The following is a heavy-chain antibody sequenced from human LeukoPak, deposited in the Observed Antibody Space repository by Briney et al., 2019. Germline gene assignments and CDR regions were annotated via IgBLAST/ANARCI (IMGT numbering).Heavy chain of an antibody. CDR1: GFTFSSYG. D-gene: IGHD6-19*01. CDR2: IRYDGSNK. CDR3: ARHRIAVAGTGIFGY. V-gene: IGHV3-30*02. J-gene: IGHJ4*02. Sequence: GGSLRLSCAASGFTFSSYGMYWVRQAPGKGLEWVAFIRYDGSNKYYADSVKGRFTISRDNSKNTLYLQMNSLRAEDTAVYYCARHRIAVAGTGIFGYWGQGTLVTVSS.